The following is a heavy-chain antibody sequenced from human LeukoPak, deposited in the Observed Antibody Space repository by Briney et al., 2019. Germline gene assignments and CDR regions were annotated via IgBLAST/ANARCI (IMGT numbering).Heavy chain of an antibody. Sequence: GESLKISCKGSGYSFTRNWIGWMRQMPGKGLEWMAIIYPGDSDTRYSPSFQGQVTISADKSINTAYLQWSSLKASDTAMYYCARRVVNNRNWYFDLWGRGTLVTVSS. CDR2: IYPGDSDT. V-gene: IGHV5-51*01. J-gene: IGHJ2*01. D-gene: IGHD4-23*01. CDR1: GYSFTRNW. CDR3: ARRVVNNRNWYFDL.